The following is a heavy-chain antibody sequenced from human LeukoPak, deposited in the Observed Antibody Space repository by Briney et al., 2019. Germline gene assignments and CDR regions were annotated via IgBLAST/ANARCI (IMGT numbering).Heavy chain of an antibody. CDR2: ISGTGGSA. D-gene: IGHD4/OR15-4a*01. CDR3: AKTLVGSYVFDY. Sequence: PGGSLRLSCAASGFTFSNYAMSWVRQAPGKGLEWVSTISGTGGSAYYADSVKGRFTISRDNSKNALSLQMNSLRAEDTAVYYCAKTLVGSYVFDYWGQGTLVTVSS. V-gene: IGHV3-23*01. J-gene: IGHJ4*02. CDR1: GFTFSNYA.